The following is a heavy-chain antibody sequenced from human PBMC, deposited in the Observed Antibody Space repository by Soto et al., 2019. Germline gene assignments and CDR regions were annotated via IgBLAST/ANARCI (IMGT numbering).Heavy chain of an antibody. CDR1: GFTFSSYG. J-gene: IGHJ3*02. V-gene: IGHV3-30*18. Sequence: PGGSLRLSCAASGFTFSSYGMHWVRQAPGKGLEWVAVISYDGSNKYYADSVKGRFTISRDNSKNTLYLRMNSLRAEDTAVYYCAKDALQWLVPAFDIWGQGTMVTVSS. CDR2: ISYDGSNK. D-gene: IGHD6-19*01. CDR3: AKDALQWLVPAFDI.